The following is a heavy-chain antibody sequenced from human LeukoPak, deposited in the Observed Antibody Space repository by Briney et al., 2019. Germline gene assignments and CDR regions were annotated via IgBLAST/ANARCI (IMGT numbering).Heavy chain of an antibody. CDR2: IRYDGSNK. Sequence: PGGSLRLSCAASGFTVSSNYMSWVRQAPGKGLEWVAFIRYDGSNKYYADSVKGRFTISRDNSKNTLYLQMNSLRAEDTAVYYCAKDPWGYFDWLLPSDYWGQGTLVTVSS. D-gene: IGHD3-9*01. J-gene: IGHJ4*02. CDR3: AKDPWGYFDWLLPSDY. CDR1: GFTVSSNY. V-gene: IGHV3-30*02.